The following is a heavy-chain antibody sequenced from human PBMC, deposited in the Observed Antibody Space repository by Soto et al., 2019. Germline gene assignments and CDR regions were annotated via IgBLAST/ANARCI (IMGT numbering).Heavy chain of an antibody. CDR3: AREIWGSSYYGSGSYPSLYYYMDV. CDR2: INAGNGNT. Sequence: ASVKVSCKASGYTFTSYAMHWVRQAPGQRLEWMGWINAGNGNTNYAQKLQGRVTMTTDTSTSTAYMELRSLRSDDTAVYYCAREIWGSSYYGSGSYPSLYYYMDVWGKGTTVTVSS. D-gene: IGHD3-10*01. CDR1: GYTFTSYA. J-gene: IGHJ6*03. V-gene: IGHV1-3*01.